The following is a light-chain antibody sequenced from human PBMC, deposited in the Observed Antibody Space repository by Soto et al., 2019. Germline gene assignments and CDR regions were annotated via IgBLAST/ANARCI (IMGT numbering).Light chain of an antibody. Sequence: QSAVTQPPSASGSPGPSVTISCTGTSSDVGGYNFVSWYQQHPGKAPKLMIYEVTKRPSGVPDRFSGSKSGNTASLTVSGLQAEDEADYYCTSYAGSNIPVVFGGGTKVTVL. J-gene: IGLJ2*01. V-gene: IGLV2-8*01. CDR2: EVT. CDR3: TSYAGSNIPVV. CDR1: SSDVGGYNF.